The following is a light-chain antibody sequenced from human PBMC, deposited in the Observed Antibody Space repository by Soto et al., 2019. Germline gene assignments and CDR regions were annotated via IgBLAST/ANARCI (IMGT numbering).Light chain of an antibody. CDR1: HSVNSH. J-gene: IGKJ5*01. CDR3: QQYKNWPL. Sequence: MMMTQSPATLSVSPGERVTLSCRTSHSVNSHVAWYQQKPGQAPRLLLYGASTRATGIPVRFSGSGFGTEVNFHIRSLQSENFAVYYCQQYKNWPLFGQGTRLDIK. CDR2: GAS. V-gene: IGKV3-15*01.